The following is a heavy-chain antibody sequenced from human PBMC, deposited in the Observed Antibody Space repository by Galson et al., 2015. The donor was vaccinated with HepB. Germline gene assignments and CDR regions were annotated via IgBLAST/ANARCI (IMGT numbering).Heavy chain of an antibody. CDR2: IRIKASNYAT. CDR3: IRMADLSGYSSS. J-gene: IGHJ4*02. CDR1: GFTFSGSA. D-gene: IGHD6-13*01. V-gene: IGHV3-73*01. Sequence: SLRLSCAASGFTFSGSAIHWVRQTSGKGLEWVGRIRIKASNYATAYAASLQGRFTISRDDSKNTAYLHMKSRKTEDTAVYYCIRMADLSGYSSSWGQGTLVTVSS.